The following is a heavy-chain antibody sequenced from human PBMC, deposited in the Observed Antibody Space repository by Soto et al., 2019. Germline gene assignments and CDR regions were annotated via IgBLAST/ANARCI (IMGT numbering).Heavy chain of an antibody. J-gene: IGHJ6*02. CDR2: FDPEDGET. Sequence: QVQLVQSGAEVKKPGASVKVSCKVSGYTLTELSMHWVRQAPGKGLEWMGGFDPEDGETSYAQKFQGRVTMTEDTSTDTAYMDLSRRRSEDPAVYYCATDRGEFFAPYYYYYGRDVWGQGTTVTVSS. D-gene: IGHD3-16*01. V-gene: IGHV1-24*01. CDR1: GYTLTELS. CDR3: ATDRGEFFAPYYYYYGRDV.